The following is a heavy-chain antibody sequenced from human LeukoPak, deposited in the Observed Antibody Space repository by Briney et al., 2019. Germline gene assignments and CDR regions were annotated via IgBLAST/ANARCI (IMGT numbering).Heavy chain of an antibody. CDR3: GRESLLYSSSFDS. J-gene: IGHJ4*02. CDR2: IYYSGST. CDR1: GGSISSGGYY. V-gene: IGHV4-31*03. Sequence: SETLSLTCTVSGGSISSGGYYWSWIRQHPGKGLEWIGYIYYSGSTYYNPSLRSRVTISVDTSKNQFSLKLSSVTAADTAVYYGGRESLLYSSSFDSGGQGTLVTFSS. D-gene: IGHD6-13*01.